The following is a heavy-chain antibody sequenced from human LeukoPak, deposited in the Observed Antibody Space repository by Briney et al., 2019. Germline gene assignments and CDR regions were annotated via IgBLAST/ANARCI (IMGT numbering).Heavy chain of an antibody. V-gene: IGHV1-2*06. CDR2: INPNSGGT. Sequence: GASVKVSCKASGYTFTGYYMHWVRQAPGQGLEWMRRINPNSGGTNYAQKFQGRVTMTRDTSISTAYMELSRLRSNDTAVYYCARDVVSSSWYGYWGQGTLVTVSS. CDR3: ARDVVSSSWYGY. CDR1: GYTFTGYY. D-gene: IGHD6-13*01. J-gene: IGHJ4*02.